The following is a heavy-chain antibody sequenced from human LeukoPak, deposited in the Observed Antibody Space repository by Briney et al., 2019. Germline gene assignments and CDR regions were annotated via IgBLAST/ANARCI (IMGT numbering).Heavy chain of an antibody. CDR2: INPNSGGT. CDR3: ARDRPSITGTTLDYFDY. Sequence: ASVKVSCKASGYTFIGYYMHWVRQAPGQGLEWMGRINPNSGGTSYAQKFQGRVTMTRDTSISTAYMELSRLRSDDTAVYYCARDRPSITGTTLDYFDYWGQGTLLTVSS. V-gene: IGHV1-2*06. D-gene: IGHD1-7*01. J-gene: IGHJ4*02. CDR1: GYTFIGYY.